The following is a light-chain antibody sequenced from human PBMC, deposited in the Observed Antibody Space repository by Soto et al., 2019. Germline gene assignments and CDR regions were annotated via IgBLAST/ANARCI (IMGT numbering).Light chain of an antibody. CDR1: SSDVGTYNL. J-gene: IGLJ2*01. CDR3: CSSAGSNSVI. CDR2: EVR. Sequence: QSALTQPASVSGSPGQSITISCTGTSSDVGTYNLVSWYQQYPGKAPKLMIYEVRKRPSGITDRFSGSKSGNTASLTISGLQAEDEADYYCCSSAGSNSVIFGGGTKVTVL. V-gene: IGLV2-23*02.